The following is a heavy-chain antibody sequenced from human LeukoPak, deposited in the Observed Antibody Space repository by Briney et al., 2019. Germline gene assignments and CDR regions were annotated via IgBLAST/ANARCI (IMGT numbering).Heavy chain of an antibody. CDR3: ARDKGSSGYYRTYYFDY. D-gene: IGHD3-22*01. CDR1: GGTFSSYA. V-gene: IGHV1-69*05. Sequence: SVKVSCKASGGTFSSYAISWVRQAPGQGLKWMGRIIPIFGTANYAQKFQGRVTITTDESTSTAYMELSSLRSEDTAVYYCARDKGSSGYYRTYYFDYWGQGTLVTVSS. CDR2: IIPIFGTA. J-gene: IGHJ4*02.